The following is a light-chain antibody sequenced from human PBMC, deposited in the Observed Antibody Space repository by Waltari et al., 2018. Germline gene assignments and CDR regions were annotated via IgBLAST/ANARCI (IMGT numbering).Light chain of an antibody. J-gene: IGLJ2*01. CDR2: RHG. V-gene: IGLV1-40*01. CDR3: QSYDSSLSGRVV. Sequence: QSVLTQPPSVSGAPGQRVTISCTGSSSNIGAGYDVHCYQQLPGTAPNLLIDRHGSRPAGVPDRLSGSKSGTSGYLAISGLQAEDEADYYCQSYDSSLSGRVVFGGGTKLPVL. CDR1: SSNIGAGYD.